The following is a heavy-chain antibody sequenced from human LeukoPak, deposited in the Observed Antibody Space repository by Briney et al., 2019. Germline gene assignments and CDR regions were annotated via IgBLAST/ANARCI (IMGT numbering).Heavy chain of an antibody. CDR1: GFTFDDYA. J-gene: IGHJ3*02. CDR2: ISGDGGST. D-gene: IGHD2-15*01. V-gene: IGHV3-43*02. Sequence: GSLRLSCAASGFTFDDYAMHWVRQAPGKGLEWVSLISGDGGSTYYADSVRGRFTVSRDNSKNSLYLQMDSLRTEDTAFYYCAKEIDTLGTNAFDIWGQGTMVTVSS. CDR3: AKEIDTLGTNAFDI.